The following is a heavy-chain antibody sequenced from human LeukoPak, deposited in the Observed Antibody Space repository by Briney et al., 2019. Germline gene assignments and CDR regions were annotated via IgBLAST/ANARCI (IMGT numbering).Heavy chain of an antibody. CDR3: ARSGRGVDSFYFYMDV. V-gene: IGHV3-7*01. J-gene: IGHJ6*03. CDR1: GFTFRQYW. Sequence: GGSPRLSCAASGFTFRQYWMSWVRQAPGKGRERVANIKHEGSEKQDGSEKNYVDSVKGRFTISRDNAKNSLYLQMNSLRAEDTAVYYCARSGRGVDSFYFYMDVWGKGTTVTVSS. CDR2: IKHEGSEKQDGSEK. D-gene: IGHD3-10*01.